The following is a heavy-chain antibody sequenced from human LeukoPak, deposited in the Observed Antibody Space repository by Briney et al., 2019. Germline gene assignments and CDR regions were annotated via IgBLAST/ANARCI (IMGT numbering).Heavy chain of an antibody. Sequence: PSETLSLTCAVYGGSFSGYYWSWIRQPPGKGLEWIGEINHSGSTNCNPSLKSRVTISVDTSKNQFSLKLSSVTAADTAVYYCARRGMITFGGVIALDYWGQGTLVTVSS. CDR2: INHSGST. J-gene: IGHJ4*02. V-gene: IGHV4-34*01. CDR3: ARRGMITFGGVIALDY. D-gene: IGHD3-16*02. CDR1: GGSFSGYY.